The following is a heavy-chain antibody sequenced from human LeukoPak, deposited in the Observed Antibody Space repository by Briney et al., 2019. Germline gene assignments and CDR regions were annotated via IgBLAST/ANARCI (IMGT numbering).Heavy chain of an antibody. CDR2: IYYSGST. D-gene: IGHD6-6*01. V-gene: IGHV4-59*01. J-gene: IGHJ4*02. CDR1: GGSISSYY. Sequence: SETLSLTGTVSGGSISSYYWSWIRQPPGKGLKWIGYIYYSGSTNYNPSLKSRVTISVDTSKNQFSLKLSSVTAADTAVYYCARESRVPEYFDYWGQGTLVTVSS. CDR3: ARESRVPEYFDY.